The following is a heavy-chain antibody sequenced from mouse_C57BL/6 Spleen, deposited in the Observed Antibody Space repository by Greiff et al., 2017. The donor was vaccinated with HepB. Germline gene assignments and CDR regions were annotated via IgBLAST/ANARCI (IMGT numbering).Heavy chain of an antibody. CDR2: ISYDGSN. CDR3: ASGPFGGGFAY. Sequence: DVKLQESGPGLVKPSQSLSLTCSVTGYSITSGYYWNWIRQFPGNKLEWMGYISYDGSNNYNPSLKNRISITRDTSKNQFFLKLNSVTTEDTATYYCASGPFGGGFAYWGQGTLVTVSA. CDR1: GYSITSGYY. D-gene: IGHD1-1*02. V-gene: IGHV3-6*01. J-gene: IGHJ3*01.